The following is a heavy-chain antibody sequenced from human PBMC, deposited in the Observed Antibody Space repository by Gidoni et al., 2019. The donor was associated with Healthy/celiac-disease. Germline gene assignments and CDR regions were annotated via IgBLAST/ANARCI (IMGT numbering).Heavy chain of an antibody. CDR2: ISSSSSYT. J-gene: IGHJ6*02. V-gene: IGHV3-11*03. CDR1: SDYY. D-gene: IGHD3-10*01. CDR3: ATRSPLAPMDV. Sequence: SDYYMSWIRQAPGKGLEWVSYISSSSSYTNYADSVKGRFTISRDNAKNSLYLQMNSLRAEDTAVYYCATRSPLAPMDVWGQGTTVTVSS.